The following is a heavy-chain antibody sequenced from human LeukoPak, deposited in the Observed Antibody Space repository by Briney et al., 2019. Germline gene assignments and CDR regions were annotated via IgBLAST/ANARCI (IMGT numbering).Heavy chain of an antibody. D-gene: IGHD2-2*01. CDR2: ISSTSSTI. V-gene: IGHV3-48*01. J-gene: IGHJ6*03. Sequence: GGSLRLSCAASGFTFSSSSMNWVRQAPGKGLEWVSYISSTSSTIYYADSVKGRFTISRDNAKNSLYLQMNSLRAEDTAVYYCARGRCSSTSCYPYYYYMDVWGKGTTVTVSS. CDR3: ARGRCSSTSCYPYYYYMDV. CDR1: GFTFSSSS.